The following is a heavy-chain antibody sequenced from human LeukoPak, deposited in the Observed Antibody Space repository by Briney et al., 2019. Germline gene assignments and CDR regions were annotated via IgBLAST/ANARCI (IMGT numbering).Heavy chain of an antibody. Sequence: SETLSLTCTVSGGSISSGGYYWSWIRQPPGKGLEWIGYIYHSGSTYYNPSLKSRVTISVDRSKNQFSLKLSSVTAADTAVYYCARVRSRRVVIVVPDAFDIWGQGIMVTVSS. CDR3: ARVRSRRVVIVVPDAFDI. CDR2: IYHSGST. D-gene: IGHD3-22*01. V-gene: IGHV4-30-2*01. CDR1: GGSISSGGYY. J-gene: IGHJ3*02.